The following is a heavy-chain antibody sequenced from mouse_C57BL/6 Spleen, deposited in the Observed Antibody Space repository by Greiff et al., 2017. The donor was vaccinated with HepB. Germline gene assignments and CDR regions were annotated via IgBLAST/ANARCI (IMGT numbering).Heavy chain of an antibody. CDR2: ISNLAYSI. CDR3: ARHGTGAAPFDV. Sequence: EVHLVESGGGLVQPGGSLKLSCAASGFTFSDYGMAWVRQAPRKGPEWVAFISNLAYSIYYADNVTGRFTISGENAKNTLYLEMSSLRSEDTAMYYCARHGTGAAPFDVWGTGTTVTVSS. V-gene: IGHV5-15*01. J-gene: IGHJ1*03. D-gene: IGHD4-1*01. CDR1: GFTFSDYG.